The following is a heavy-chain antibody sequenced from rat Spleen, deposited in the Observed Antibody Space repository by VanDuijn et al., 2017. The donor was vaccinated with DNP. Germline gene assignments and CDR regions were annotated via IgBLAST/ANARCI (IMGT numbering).Heavy chain of an antibody. V-gene: IGHV3-1*01. CDR1: AYSITTNY. Sequence: EVQLQESGPGLVKPSQSLSLTCSVTAYSITTNYWGWIRKFPGNKMEWIGHISYSGTTSYNPSLKRRISITRDTSKNQFFLQVNSVTTEDTATYYCARWPVYNPPYAMDAWGQGTSVTVSS. D-gene: IGHD1-4*01. CDR3: ARWPVYNPPYAMDA. CDR2: ISYSGTT. J-gene: IGHJ4*01.